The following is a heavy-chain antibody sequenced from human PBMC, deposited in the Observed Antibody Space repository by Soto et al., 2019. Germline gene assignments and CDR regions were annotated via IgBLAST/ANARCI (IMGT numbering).Heavy chain of an antibody. CDR3: ARGNFYYGMDV. CDR1: GGSFSGNY. CDR2: FSDSGST. J-gene: IGHJ6*02. V-gene: IGHV4-34*01. Sequence: PSETLSLTCAVSGGSFSGNYWTWIRQPPGKGLEWMGEFSDSGSTNYNPSLKSRVTISEDMSKSQFSLKLSSVTAADTAVYYCARGNFYYGMDVWGQGTTVTVSS.